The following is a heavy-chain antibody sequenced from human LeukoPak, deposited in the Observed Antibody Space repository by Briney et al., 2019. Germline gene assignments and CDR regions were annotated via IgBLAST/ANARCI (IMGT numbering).Heavy chain of an antibody. CDR3: ARVVRDGYNFLDAFDI. Sequence: GESLKISCKGSGYTFTRYWIGWVRQMSGKGLEWMGIIYPGDPDTRYSPSFQGQVTISADKSTSTAYLQWSSLKASDTAMYYCARVVRDGYNFLDAFDIWGQGTLVAVSS. CDR1: GYTFTRYW. D-gene: IGHD5-24*01. J-gene: IGHJ3*02. CDR2: IYPGDPDT. V-gene: IGHV5-51*01.